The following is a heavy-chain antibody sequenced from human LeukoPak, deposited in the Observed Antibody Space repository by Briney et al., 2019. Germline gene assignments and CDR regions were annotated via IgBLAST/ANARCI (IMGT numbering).Heavy chain of an antibody. D-gene: IGHD5-12*01. V-gene: IGHV4-31*03. CDR1: GGSITSGGHY. Sequence: SETLSLTCTVSGGSITSGGHYWSWIPHHPGKGQEWVGYIYYSGNAYYNPSLKNRVTISVATSKNQLSLKASSVTAADTAVYYCARSAESGYAVFDYWGQGTLVTVSS. CDR3: ARSAESGYAVFDY. CDR2: IYYSGNA. J-gene: IGHJ4*02.